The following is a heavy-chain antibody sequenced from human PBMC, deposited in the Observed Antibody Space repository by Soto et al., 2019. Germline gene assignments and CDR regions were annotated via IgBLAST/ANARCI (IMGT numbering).Heavy chain of an antibody. J-gene: IGHJ6*02. D-gene: IGHD3-9*01. CDR2: INPNSGGT. CDR3: ARDGRQYDILTGLDV. V-gene: IGHV1-2*02. Sequence: GASVKVSCKASGCTFTGYYMHWVRQAPGQGLEWMGWINPNSGGTNYARKFQGRVTMTRDTSISTAYMELSRLRSDDTAVYYCARDGRQYDILTGLDVWGQGTTVTVSS. CDR1: GCTFTGYY.